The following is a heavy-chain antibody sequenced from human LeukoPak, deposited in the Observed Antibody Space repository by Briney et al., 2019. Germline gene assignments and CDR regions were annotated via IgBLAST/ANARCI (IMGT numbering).Heavy chain of an antibody. CDR3: ARDDAFRGVAMDV. CDR2: IYSGGST. J-gene: IGHJ6*01. D-gene: IGHD3-16*01. V-gene: IGHV3-66*01. Sequence: GGSLRLSCAASGFTVSSNFMSWVRQAPGKGLEWVSVIYSGGSTYYADSVKGRFTISRDNAMNTLYLQMNSLRAEDTAVYYCARDDAFRGVAMDVWGQGTTVTVSS. CDR1: GFTVSSNF.